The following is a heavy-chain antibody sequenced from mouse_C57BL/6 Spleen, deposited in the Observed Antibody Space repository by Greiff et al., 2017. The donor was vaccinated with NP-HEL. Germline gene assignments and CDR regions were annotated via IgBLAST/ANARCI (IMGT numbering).Heavy chain of an antibody. CDR2: IYPGDGDT. Sequence: VQLQQSGPELVKPGASVKLSCKASGYAFSSYWMNWVKQGPGKGLEWIGRIYPGDGDTNYNGKFKGKATLTADKSSSTAYMQLSSLTSEDSAVYDCAGGNYLRTYYYAMDYWGQGTSVTVSS. CDR3: AGGNYLRTYYYAMDY. J-gene: IGHJ4*01. V-gene: IGHV1-82*01. D-gene: IGHD2-1*01. CDR1: GYAFSSYW.